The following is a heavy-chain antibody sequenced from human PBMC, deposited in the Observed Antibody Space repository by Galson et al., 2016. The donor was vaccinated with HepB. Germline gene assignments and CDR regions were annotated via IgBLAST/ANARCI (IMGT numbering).Heavy chain of an antibody. Sequence: SLRLSCAASGFTFSNYPMHWVRQAPGKGLEWVAVISYDGSNKYYADSVKGRFTISRDNSKNTLYLQMNSLRAEDTALYYCAKNDFWSGYPPYFYYGMDVWGQRTPVTVSS. J-gene: IGHJ6*02. CDR2: ISYDGSNK. V-gene: IGHV3-30-3*01. CDR1: GFTFSNYP. D-gene: IGHD3-3*01. CDR3: AKNDFWSGYPPYFYYGMDV.